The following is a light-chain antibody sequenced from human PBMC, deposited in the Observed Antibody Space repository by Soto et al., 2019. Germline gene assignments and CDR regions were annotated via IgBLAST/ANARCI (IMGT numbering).Light chain of an antibody. V-gene: IGKV3-15*01. CDR3: LQHNKWPPGYT. Sequence: EIVMTQSPATLSVSPGDRATLSCRASQTVRTNLAWYQQNPGQAPRLLIYGASTRAIGIPARFSGSGSGTAYTHTIRILQSEDFAVYFCLQHNKWPPGYTFGQGTKLEI. CDR1: QTVRTN. J-gene: IGKJ2*01. CDR2: GAS.